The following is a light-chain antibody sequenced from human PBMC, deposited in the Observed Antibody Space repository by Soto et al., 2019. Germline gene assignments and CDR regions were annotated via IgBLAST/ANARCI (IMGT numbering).Light chain of an antibody. J-gene: IGLJ3*02. Sequence: QSALTQPASVSGSPGQSITISCTGTSSDVDVYNYVSWYQHHPGKAPKVVIYEVSNRPSGVSNRFSASKSGNTASLTISGLQAEDEADYYCASYTAINTWVFGGGTKLTVL. CDR2: EVS. V-gene: IGLV2-14*01. CDR3: ASYTAINTWV. CDR1: SSDVDVYNY.